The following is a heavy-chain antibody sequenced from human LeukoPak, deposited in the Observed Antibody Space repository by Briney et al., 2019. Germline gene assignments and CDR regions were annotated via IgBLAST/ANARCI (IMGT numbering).Heavy chain of an antibody. CDR1: GYTFTGYD. CDR3: ARGTLDTAMVDY. D-gene: IGHD5-18*01. J-gene: IGHJ4*02. V-gene: IGHV1-2*02. CDR2: INPNSGGT. Sequence: ASVKVSCKASGYTFTGYDMHWVRQAPGQGLEWMGWINPNSGGTKYAQKFQGRVTMTRDTSISTAYMELSRLRSDDTAVYYCARGTLDTAMVDYWGQGTLVTVSS.